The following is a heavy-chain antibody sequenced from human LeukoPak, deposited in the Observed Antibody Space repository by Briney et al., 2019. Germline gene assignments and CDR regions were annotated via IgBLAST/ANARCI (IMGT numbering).Heavy chain of an antibody. Sequence: SETLSLTCTVSGDSISSGSYYWSWIRQPAGKGLEWIGRMYTSGSSNYNPSLKGRVTMSVDTSKNQFSLKLSSVTAADTAVYYCARGRCSGGSCYWFGFDYWGQGTLVTVSS. CDR1: GDSISSGSYY. D-gene: IGHD2-15*01. J-gene: IGHJ4*02. V-gene: IGHV4-61*02. CDR2: MYTSGSS. CDR3: ARGRCSGGSCYWFGFDY.